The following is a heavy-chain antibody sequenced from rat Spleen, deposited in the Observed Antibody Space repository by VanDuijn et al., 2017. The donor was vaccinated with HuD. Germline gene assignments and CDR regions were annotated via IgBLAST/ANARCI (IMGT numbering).Heavy chain of an antibody. D-gene: IGHD1-4*01. Sequence: EVQLVESDGGLVQPGRSLKLSCAASGFTFSDYYMAWVRKAPTKGLEWVATVSYDDSCTYYRDSVKGRFTISRDNAKSTLYLQVDSLRSEDTATYYCARPNYPGFNYFDYWGQGVMVTVSS. J-gene: IGHJ2*01. CDR2: VSYDDSCT. CDR1: GFTFSDYY. CDR3: ARPNYPGFNYFDY. V-gene: IGHV5-29*01.